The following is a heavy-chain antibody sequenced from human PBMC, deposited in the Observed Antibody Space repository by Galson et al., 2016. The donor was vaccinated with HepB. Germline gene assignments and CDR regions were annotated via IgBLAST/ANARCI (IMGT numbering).Heavy chain of an antibody. CDR1: GFAFNTYW. V-gene: IGHV3-74*01. J-gene: IGHJ4*02. CDR3: ARDRAGLGDY. D-gene: IGHD3-16*01. Sequence: LRLSCAASGFAFNTYWMHWVRQAPGEGLVWVSHINGDGSTITYADSVKGRFTISRDNAKNTLYLQMNSLRVEDTAVYYCARDRAGLGDYWGQGTLVTVSS. CDR2: INGDGSTI.